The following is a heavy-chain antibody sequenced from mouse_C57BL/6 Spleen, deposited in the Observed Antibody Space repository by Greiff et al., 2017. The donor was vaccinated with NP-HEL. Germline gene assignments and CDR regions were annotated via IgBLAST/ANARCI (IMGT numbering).Heavy chain of an antibody. V-gene: IGHV2-2*01. Sequence: VKLVESGPGLVQPSQSLSITCTVSGFSLTSYGVHWVRQSPGKGLEWLGVIWSGGSTDYNAAFISRLSISKDNSKSQVFFKMNSLQADDTAIYYCARKNYYAPWYFDVWGTGTTVTVSS. CDR2: IWSGGST. J-gene: IGHJ1*03. CDR1: GFSLTSYG. CDR3: ARKNYYAPWYFDV. D-gene: IGHD1-1*01.